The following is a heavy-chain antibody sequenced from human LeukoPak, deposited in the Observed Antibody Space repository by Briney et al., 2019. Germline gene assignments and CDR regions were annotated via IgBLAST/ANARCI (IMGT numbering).Heavy chain of an antibody. D-gene: IGHD4-4*01. CDR2: IIPILGIA. J-gene: IGHJ4*02. CDR1: GGTFSSYA. V-gene: IGHV1-69*04. Sequence: EASVKVSCKASGGTFSSYAISWVRQAPGQGLEWMGRIIPILGIANYAQKFQGRVTITADKSTSTAYMELSSLRSEDTAVYYCARETDGYSIFDYWGQGTLVTVSS. CDR3: ARETDGYSIFDY.